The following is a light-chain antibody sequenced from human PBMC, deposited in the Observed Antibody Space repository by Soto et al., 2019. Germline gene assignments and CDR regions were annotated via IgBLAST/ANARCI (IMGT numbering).Light chain of an antibody. J-gene: IGLJ3*02. CDR1: RSDVGAYKY. V-gene: IGLV2-8*01. CDR3: TSYVGSNTWV. CDR2: EGS. Sequence: QSVLTQPPSASGSPGQPVPISCTGTRSDVGAYKYVSWYQQYPGKAPKLMIYEGSKRPSGVPDRFSGSKSGNTASLTVSGLQAEDEADYYCTSYVGSNTWVFGGGTKLTVL.